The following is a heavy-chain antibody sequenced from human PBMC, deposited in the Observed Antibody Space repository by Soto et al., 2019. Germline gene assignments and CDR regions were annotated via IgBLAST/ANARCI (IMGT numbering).Heavy chain of an antibody. J-gene: IGHJ6*02. Sequence: QVQLVQSGAEVKKPGASVKVSCKASGYTFTSYGISWVRQAPGQGLEWMGWISAYNGNTNYAQKLQGRVTMTTDTATSTAYMELRSLRSDDTAVYYCARVNCGYCSSTSCYNGMDVWGQGTTVTVSS. D-gene: IGHD2-2*02. CDR1: GYTFTSYG. CDR2: ISAYNGNT. CDR3: ARVNCGYCSSTSCYNGMDV. V-gene: IGHV1-18*01.